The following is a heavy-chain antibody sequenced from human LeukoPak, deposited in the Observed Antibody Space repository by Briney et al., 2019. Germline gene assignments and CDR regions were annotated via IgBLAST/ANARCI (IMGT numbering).Heavy chain of an antibody. V-gene: IGHV4-4*07. CDR1: GGSFSTYY. CDR3: ARGGRYCSSTSCSYDAFDI. Sequence: SENLSLTCTVSGGSFSTYYWSWIRQPAGKGLEWIGRIYTSGSTNYNPSLKSRVTMSVDTSKNQFSLKLSSVTAADTAVYYCARGGRYCSSTSCSYDAFDIWGQGTMVTVSS. J-gene: IGHJ3*02. CDR2: IYTSGST. D-gene: IGHD2-2*01.